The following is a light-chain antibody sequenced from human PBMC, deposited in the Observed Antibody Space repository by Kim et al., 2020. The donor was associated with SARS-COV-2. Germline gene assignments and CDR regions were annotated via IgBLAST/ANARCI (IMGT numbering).Light chain of an antibody. CDR3: LQYYSFPHT. CDR2: DTS. Sequence: DIHMTQSPSAMSASVGDRVAITCRASQGIRGYLAWFQQKPGKVPKRLIYDTSNLHSGVPSRFSGTGSGTEYTLTFSSLQPEDFTTCYCLQYYSFPHTFGQGTKVDIK. J-gene: IGKJ2*01. V-gene: IGKV1-17*03. CDR1: QGIRGY.